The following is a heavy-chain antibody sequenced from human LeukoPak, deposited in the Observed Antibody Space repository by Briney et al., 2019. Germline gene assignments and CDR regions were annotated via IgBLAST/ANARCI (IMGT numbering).Heavy chain of an antibody. J-gene: IGHJ4*02. CDR2: ISGSGGST. V-gene: IGHV3-23*01. CDR3: AKDRGSYSSGWYGFDY. D-gene: IGHD6-19*01. CDR1: GFTFSGYA. Sequence: GGSLRLSCAASGFTFSGYAMSWVRQAPGKGLEWVSAISGSGGSTYYADSVRGRFTISRDNSKNTLYLQMNSLRAEDTAVYYCAKDRGSYSSGWYGFDYWGQGTLVTVSS.